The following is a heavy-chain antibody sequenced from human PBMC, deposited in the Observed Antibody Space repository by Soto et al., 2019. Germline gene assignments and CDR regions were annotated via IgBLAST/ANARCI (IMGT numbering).Heavy chain of an antibody. V-gene: IGHV3-23*01. J-gene: IGHJ4*02. CDR3: AKIAAAGTRYPHFDY. Sequence: GGSLRVSCAASGFTFSSYAMSWVRQAPGKGLEWVSAISGSGGSTYYADSVKGRFTISRDNSKNTLYLQMNSLRAEDTAVYYCAKIAAAGTRYPHFDYWGQGTLVTVSS. D-gene: IGHD6-13*01. CDR2: ISGSGGST. CDR1: GFTFSSYA.